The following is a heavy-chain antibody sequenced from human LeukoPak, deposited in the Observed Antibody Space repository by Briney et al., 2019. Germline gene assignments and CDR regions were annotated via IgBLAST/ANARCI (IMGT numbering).Heavy chain of an antibody. CDR1: GGSISSYY. D-gene: IGHD3-22*01. Sequence: PSETLSPTCTVSGGSISSYYWSWIRQPPGKGLEWIGYIYYSGSTNYNPSLKSRVTISVDTSKNQFSLKLSSVTAADTAVYYCARSHYDSSGHVDYWGQGTLVTVSS. J-gene: IGHJ4*02. CDR2: IYYSGST. CDR3: ARSHYDSSGHVDY. V-gene: IGHV4-59*01.